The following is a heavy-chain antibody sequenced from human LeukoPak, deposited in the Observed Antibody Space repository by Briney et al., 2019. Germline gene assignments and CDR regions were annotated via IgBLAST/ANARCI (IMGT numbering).Heavy chain of an antibody. CDR3: AKFKGYCTSTSCSGLYYFDY. CDR1: GFTFSNYG. Sequence: GGSLRLSCAASGFTFSNYGMSWVRQAPGKGLEWVSSISSTSSYINYADSVKGRFTISRDNAKKSLYLQMNSLRAEDTAVYYCAKFKGYCTSTSCSGLYYFDYWGQGTLVTVSS. J-gene: IGHJ4*02. V-gene: IGHV3-21*01. CDR2: ISSTSSYI. D-gene: IGHD2-2*01.